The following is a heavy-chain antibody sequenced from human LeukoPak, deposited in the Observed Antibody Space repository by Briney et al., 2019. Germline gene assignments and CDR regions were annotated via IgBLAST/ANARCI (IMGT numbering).Heavy chain of an antibody. V-gene: IGHV1-46*01. CDR1: GYTFTSHY. D-gene: IGHD2-2*01. CDR3: ARTPTSDDAFDI. J-gene: IGHJ3*02. CDR2: INPSGGST. Sequence: ASVKVSCKASGYTFTSHYMHWVRQAPGQGLEWMGIINPSGGSTSYAQKFQGRVTMTRDMSTSTAYMELSSLRSEDTAVYHCARTPTSDDAFDIWGQGTMVTVSS.